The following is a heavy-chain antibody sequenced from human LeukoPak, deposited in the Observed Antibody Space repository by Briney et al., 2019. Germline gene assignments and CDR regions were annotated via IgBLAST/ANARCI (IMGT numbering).Heavy chain of an antibody. CDR3: TTSLSGYDFLFDY. Sequence: PGGSLKLSCAASGFTFGDYVMNWVRQAPGKGLEWVGRIKSKTDGGTTDYAAPVKGRFTISRDDSKNTLYLQMNSLKTEDTAVYYCTTSLSGYDFLFDYWGQGTLVTVSS. CDR1: GFTFGDYV. J-gene: IGHJ4*02. D-gene: IGHD5-12*01. CDR2: IKSKTDGGTT. V-gene: IGHV3-15*01.